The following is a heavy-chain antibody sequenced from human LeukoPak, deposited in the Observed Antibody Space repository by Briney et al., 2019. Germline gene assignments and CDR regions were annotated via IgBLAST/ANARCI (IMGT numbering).Heavy chain of an antibody. Sequence: ASVKVSCKASGYTFTSYYMHWVRQAPGQGLEWMGIINPSGGSTSYAQKFQGRVTMTRDTSTSTVYMELSSLRSEDTAVYYCARKYYDFWSGYSPYFDYWGQGTLVTVSS. CDR1: GYTFTSYY. CDR2: INPSGGST. CDR3: ARKYYDFWSGYSPYFDY. J-gene: IGHJ4*02. V-gene: IGHV1-46*01. D-gene: IGHD3-3*01.